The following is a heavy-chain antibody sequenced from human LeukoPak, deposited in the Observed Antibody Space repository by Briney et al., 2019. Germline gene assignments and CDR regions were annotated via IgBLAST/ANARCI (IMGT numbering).Heavy chain of an antibody. CDR2: INGDGRII. J-gene: IGHJ6*02. V-gene: IGHV3-74*03. CDR1: GFTFSSNW. Sequence: SGRSLRLSCSASGFTFSSNWMHWVRQAPGKGLVWISRINGDGRIIEHAESVKGRFTISRNNADNTLHLQMNSLRAEDTAVYYCASPGRLLWFGELAYYYYGMDVWGQGTTVTVSS. D-gene: IGHD3-10*01. CDR3: ASPGRLLWFGELAYYYYGMDV.